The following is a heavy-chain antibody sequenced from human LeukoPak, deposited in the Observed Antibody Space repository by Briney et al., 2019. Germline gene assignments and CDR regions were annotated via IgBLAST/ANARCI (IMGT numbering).Heavy chain of an antibody. CDR2: ITSDGITT. J-gene: IGHJ4*02. V-gene: IGHV3-74*01. Sequence: GGSLRLSCAASGFTFSNYWMHWVRQAPGKGLVWVSCITSDGITTSYADSVKGRFTISRDNAKNTLYLQMNSLRAEDTAVYYCARGGTGLLPIDHWGQGTLVTVSS. D-gene: IGHD1-26*01. CDR1: GFTFSNYW. CDR3: ARGGTGLLPIDH.